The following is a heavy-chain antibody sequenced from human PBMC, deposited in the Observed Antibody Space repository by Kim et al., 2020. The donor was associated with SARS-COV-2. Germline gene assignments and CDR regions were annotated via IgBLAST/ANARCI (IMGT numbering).Heavy chain of an antibody. CDR1: GGSISSYY. V-gene: IGHV4-59*01. CDR2: INFSGSA. J-gene: IGHJ2*01. D-gene: IGHD3-3*01. CDR3: SRDHQEWLQYTANVYFDL. Sequence: SETLSLTCTGSGGSISSYYWSWIRQPPGKGLERIGYINFSGSANYNPSLKSRVTISVDTSKNQYSLKLSSVTAADTAVYYCSRDHQEWLQYTANVYFDL.